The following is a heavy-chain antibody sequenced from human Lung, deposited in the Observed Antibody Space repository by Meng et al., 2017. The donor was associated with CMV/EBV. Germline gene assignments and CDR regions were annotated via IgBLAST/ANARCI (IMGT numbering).Heavy chain of an antibody. V-gene: IGHV4-39*07. CDR2: VYYTGDT. CDR3: VRGTVGSSSSW. Sequence: SETLSLXCIVSGGSISSSSYYWAWIRQPPEKGLEWIGSVYYTGDTYYSPSLKRRVTISIDTSKNQFSLKVNSVTDADTAVYYCVRGTVGSSSSWWGQGTXVTVSS. CDR1: GGSISSSSYY. J-gene: IGHJ4*02. D-gene: IGHD1-26*01.